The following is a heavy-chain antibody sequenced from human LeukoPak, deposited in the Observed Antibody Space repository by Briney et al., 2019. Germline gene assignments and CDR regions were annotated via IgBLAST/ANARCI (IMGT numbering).Heavy chain of an antibody. CDR1: GYTFTSSY. V-gene: IGHV1-2*02. D-gene: IGHD2-15*01. Sequence: ASVKVSCKPPGYTFTSSYIHYVSQAPGQGLEWMGWINPNTGGTNFAQRFQGRVTMTRDTSINTAYMELSSLRSDDTAMYYCARERSPLLSSYLDHWGQGTLVTVSS. CDR2: INPNTGGT. CDR3: ARERSPLLSSYLDH. J-gene: IGHJ4*02.